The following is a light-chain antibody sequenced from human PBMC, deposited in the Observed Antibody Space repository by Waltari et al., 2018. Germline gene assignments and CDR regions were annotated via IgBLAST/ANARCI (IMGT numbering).Light chain of an antibody. Sequence: DIQMTQSQSLLSVSVGDSVNITCRASQRIRGFLNWYQHRPGKAPELLIFGASTLHNGVPSRFSGSGSGTDFTLTVSSLQPEDFTTYYCQQTYTTPYIFVQGTKLELK. CDR1: QRIRGF. CDR2: GAS. J-gene: IGKJ2*01. V-gene: IGKV1-39*01. CDR3: QQTYTTPYI.